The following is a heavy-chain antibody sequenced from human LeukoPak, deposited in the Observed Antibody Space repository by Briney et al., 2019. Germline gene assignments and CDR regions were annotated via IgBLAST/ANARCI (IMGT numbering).Heavy chain of an antibody. CDR1: GGSISSYY. V-gene: IGHV4-4*07. J-gene: IGHJ3*02. D-gene: IGHD3-10*01. CDR3: ARLQYGSGSYYAFDI. Sequence: PETLSLTCTVSGGSISSYYWSWIRQPAGKGLEWIGRIYTSGSTNYNPSLKSRVTMSVDTSKNQFSLKLSSVTAADTAVYYCARLQYGSGSYYAFDIWGQGTMVTVSS. CDR2: IYTSGST.